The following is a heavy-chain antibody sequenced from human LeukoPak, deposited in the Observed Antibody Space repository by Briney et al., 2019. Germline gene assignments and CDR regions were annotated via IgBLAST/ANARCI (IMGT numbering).Heavy chain of an antibody. D-gene: IGHD3-22*01. CDR3: ARRASSGYFRVRGAFDI. J-gene: IGHJ3*02. Sequence: PSETLSLTCTVSGVSISSSNSYWGWIRQPPGKGLEWIGSIYYSGNTYYNASLKSRVTISVDTSKNQFSLKLSSVTAPDTAVYYCARRASSGYFRVRGAFDIWGQGTMVTVSS. CDR1: GVSISSSNSY. V-gene: IGHV4-39*07. CDR2: IYYSGNT.